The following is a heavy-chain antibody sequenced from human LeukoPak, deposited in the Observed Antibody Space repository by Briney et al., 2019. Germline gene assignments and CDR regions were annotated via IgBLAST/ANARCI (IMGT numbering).Heavy chain of an antibody. V-gene: IGHV3-23*01. CDR1: GFTFSSYA. CDR2: ISGSGGST. CDR3: AINRSVWVTPFDY. J-gene: IGHJ4*02. D-gene: IGHD3-16*01. Sequence: GGSLRLSCAASGFTFSSYAMSWVRQAPGKGLEWVSAISGSGGSTYYADSVKGRFTISRDNSKNTLYLQMNSLRAEDTAVYYCAINRSVWVTPFDYWGQGTLVTVSS.